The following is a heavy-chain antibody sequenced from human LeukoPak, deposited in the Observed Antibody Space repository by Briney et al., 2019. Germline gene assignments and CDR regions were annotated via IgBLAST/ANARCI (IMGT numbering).Heavy chain of an antibody. V-gene: IGHV4-39*07. CDR2: IYYSGST. CDR1: GGSISSSSYY. J-gene: IGHJ3*02. Sequence: SETLSLTCTVSGGSISSSSYYWGWTRQPPGKGLEWIGSIYYSGSTYYNPSLKSRVTISVDTSKNQFSLKLSSVTAADTAVYYCARDLHYYGSGSYSGIEAFDIWGQGTMVTVSS. CDR3: ARDLHYYGSGSYSGIEAFDI. D-gene: IGHD3-10*01.